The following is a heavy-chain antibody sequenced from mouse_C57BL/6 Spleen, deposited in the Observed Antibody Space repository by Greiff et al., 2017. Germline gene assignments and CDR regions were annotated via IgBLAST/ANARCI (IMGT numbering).Heavy chain of an antibody. CDR1: GYSFTSYY. Sequence: QVQLKQSGPELVKPGASVKISCKASGYSFTSYYIHWVKQRPGQGLEWIGWIYPGSGNTKYNEKFKGKATLTADTSSSTAYMQLSSLTSEDSAVYYCARGTAQSKGFDYWSQGTTLTVSS. CDR2: IYPGSGNT. V-gene: IGHV1-66*01. CDR3: ARGTAQSKGFDY. D-gene: IGHD3-2*02. J-gene: IGHJ2*01.